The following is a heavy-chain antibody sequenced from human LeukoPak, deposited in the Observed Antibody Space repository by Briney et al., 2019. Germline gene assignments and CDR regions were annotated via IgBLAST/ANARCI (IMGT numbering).Heavy chain of an antibody. CDR3: ASDQEAFDY. CDR2: INPSGGST. Sequence: ASVRGSCKASGYTFTSYYMHWVRQAPGQGLEWMGIINPSGGSTSYAQKFQGRVTMTRDTSTSTVYMELSSLRSEDPAVYHSASDQEAFDYWGQGPLVTVSS. CDR1: GYTFTSYY. J-gene: IGHJ4*02. V-gene: IGHV1-46*01.